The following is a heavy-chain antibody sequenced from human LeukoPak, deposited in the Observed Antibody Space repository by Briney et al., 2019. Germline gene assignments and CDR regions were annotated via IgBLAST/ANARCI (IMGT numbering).Heavy chain of an antibody. CDR1: GFTFTTYS. J-gene: IGHJ6*02. V-gene: IGHV3-21*01. CDR2: ISSDSSYI. D-gene: IGHD3-16*01. Sequence: PGGSLRLSCAASGFTFTTYSMNWVRQAPGKGLEWVSSISSDSSYIFYADSLKGRFTISRDNAKNSPYLQMISLRAEDTAVYYCARVAFGLYVMDVWGQGTTVTVSS. CDR3: ARVAFGLYVMDV.